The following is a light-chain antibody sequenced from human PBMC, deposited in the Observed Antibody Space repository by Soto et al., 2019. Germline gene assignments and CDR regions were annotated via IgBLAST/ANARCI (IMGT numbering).Light chain of an antibody. CDR1: SGSVSASSY. V-gene: IGLV8-61*01. Sequence: QAVVTQEPSFSVSPGGTVTLTCGFNSGSVSASSYPSWYQQTPGQTPRTLIYSTNNRSSGVPDRFSGSILGNKAALTITGAQADDESHYYCALYMGSGIYVFGNGTKLTVL. J-gene: IGLJ6*01. CDR2: STN. CDR3: ALYMGSGIYV.